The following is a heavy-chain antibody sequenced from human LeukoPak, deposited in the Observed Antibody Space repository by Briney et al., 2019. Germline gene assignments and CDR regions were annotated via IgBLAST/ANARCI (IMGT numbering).Heavy chain of an antibody. Sequence: GGSLRLSCAASGFTVSSNYMSWVRQAPGKGLEWVSVIYSGGSTYYADSVKGRFTISRDNSKNTLYLQMNSLRAEDTAVYYCAGSLYDSIGSYFDYWGQGTLVTVSS. V-gene: IGHV3-53*01. J-gene: IGHJ4*02. CDR3: AGSLYDSIGSYFDY. CDR1: GFTVSSNY. D-gene: IGHD3-22*01. CDR2: IYSGGST.